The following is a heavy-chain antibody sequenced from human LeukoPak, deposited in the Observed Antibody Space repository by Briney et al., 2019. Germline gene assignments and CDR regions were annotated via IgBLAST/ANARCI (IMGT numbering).Heavy chain of an antibody. Sequence: PGGSLRLSCAASGFTFNRTWMYWVRQAPGKGLVWVSRINSDGSSTTYADSVKGRFTISRDNAKNTAYLQMNSLRGEDTAVYFCARDWHYAMDVWGQGTTVTVSS. CDR3: ARDWHYAMDV. CDR1: GFTFNRTW. J-gene: IGHJ6*02. CDR2: INSDGSST. V-gene: IGHV3-74*01.